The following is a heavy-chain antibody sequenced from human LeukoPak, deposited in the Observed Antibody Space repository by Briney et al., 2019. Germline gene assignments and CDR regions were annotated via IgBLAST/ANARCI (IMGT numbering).Heavy chain of an antibody. CDR3: ARTIWYSYGNHYFDY. J-gene: IGHJ4*02. CDR1: GGSVSSGSYY. V-gene: IGHV4-61*01. CDR2: IYYSGST. Sequence: PSETLSLTCTVSGGSVSSGSYYWSWIRQPPGKGLEWIGYIYYSGSTNYNPSLKSRVTISVDTSKNQFSLKLSSVTAADTAVYYCARTIWYSYGNHYFDYWGQGTLVTVSS. D-gene: IGHD5-18*01.